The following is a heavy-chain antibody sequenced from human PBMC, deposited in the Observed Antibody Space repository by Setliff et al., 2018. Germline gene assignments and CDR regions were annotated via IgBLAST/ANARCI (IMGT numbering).Heavy chain of an antibody. V-gene: IGHV4-39*01. D-gene: IGHD5-12*01. CDR3: AKVDIDYIMTRDNTWQYFFYMDV. J-gene: IGHJ6*03. CDR1: GGSLTSGTQY. Sequence: SETLSLTCSVLGGSLTSGTQYWAWIRQPPGKGLEWIGNINYSGSTYYNPSLKSRVTVSVDASKDQVSLKVTSVTAEDTAVYYCAKVDIDYIMTRDNTWQYFFYMDVWGRGTTVTVS. CDR2: INYSGST.